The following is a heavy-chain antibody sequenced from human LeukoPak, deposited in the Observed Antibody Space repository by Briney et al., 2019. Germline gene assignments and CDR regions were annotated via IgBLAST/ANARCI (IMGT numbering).Heavy chain of an antibody. V-gene: IGHV4-30-2*01. CDR1: GDSISSGGYS. CDR3: ARGGEYLLKNWFDP. Sequence: SQTLSLTCAVSGDSISSGGYSWSWIRQPPGKGLEWIGYIYHSGNTYYKPSLKSRVTMSVDRSKNQFSLKLSSVTAADTAVYYCARGGEYLLKNWFDPWGQGTLVTVSS. D-gene: IGHD2-15*01. CDR2: IYHSGNT. J-gene: IGHJ5*02.